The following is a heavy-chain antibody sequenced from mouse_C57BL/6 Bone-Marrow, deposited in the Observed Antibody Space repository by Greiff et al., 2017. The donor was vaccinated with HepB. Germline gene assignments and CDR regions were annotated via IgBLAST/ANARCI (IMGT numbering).Heavy chain of an antibody. J-gene: IGHJ4*01. CDR1: GYTFTSYW. D-gene: IGHD1-1*01. Sequence: QVQLQQPGAELVKPGASVKMSCKASGYTFTSYWITWVKQRPGQGLEWIGDIYPGSGSTNYNEKFKGKATLTADKSSSTAYMELRSLTSEDSAVYFCATYGSSPYYAMDYWGQGTSVTVSS. CDR2: IYPGSGST. CDR3: ATYGSSPYYAMDY. V-gene: IGHV1-55*01.